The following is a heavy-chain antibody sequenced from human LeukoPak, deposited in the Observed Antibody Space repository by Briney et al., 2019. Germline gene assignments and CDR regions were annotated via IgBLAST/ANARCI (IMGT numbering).Heavy chain of an antibody. CDR1: GGSISSYY. D-gene: IGHD2-2*02. Sequence: SETLSLTCTVSGGSISSYYWSWIRQPPGKGLEWIGRIYTSGSTNYNPSLKSRVTMSVDTSKNQFSLKLSSVTAADTAVYYCAGVLGYCSSTSCYTRNWFDPWGQGTLVTVSS. J-gene: IGHJ5*02. CDR3: AGVLGYCSSTSCYTRNWFDP. CDR2: IYTSGST. V-gene: IGHV4-4*07.